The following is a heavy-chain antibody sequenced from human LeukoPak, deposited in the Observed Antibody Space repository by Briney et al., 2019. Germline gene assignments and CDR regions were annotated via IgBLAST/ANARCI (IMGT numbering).Heavy chain of an antibody. CDR2: LDTGGAT. D-gene: IGHD3-10*01. CDR3: AREFRDAFDV. CDR1: GFTVRSHF. J-gene: IGHJ3*01. Sequence: PGGSLRLSCAVSGFTVRSHFMAWVRQAPGKGLEWVSVLDTGGATHYADSVKGRFTISRDNTWNTLLLQMNSLRDEDTAVYYCAREFRDAFDVWGQGTRVTVSS. V-gene: IGHV3-53*01.